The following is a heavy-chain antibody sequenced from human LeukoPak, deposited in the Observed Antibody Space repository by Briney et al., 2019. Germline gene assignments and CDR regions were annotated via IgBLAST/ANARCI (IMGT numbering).Heavy chain of an antibody. V-gene: IGHV3-53*01. J-gene: IGHJ3*02. Sequence: GGSLRLSCVVSGVSFYNNYIGWVRQAPRKGLEWVSLTSSGGTTWYEDSVKGRFIISRDTSKNTLFLQMNRLRVDDTAVYFCARLNVGAFDSWGQGTMVTVSS. CDR3: ARLNVGAFDS. CDR2: TSSGGTT. CDR1: GVSFYNNY.